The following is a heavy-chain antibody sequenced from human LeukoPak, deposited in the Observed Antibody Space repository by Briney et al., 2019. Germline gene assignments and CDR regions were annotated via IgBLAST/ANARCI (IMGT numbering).Heavy chain of an antibody. D-gene: IGHD2-2*01. CDR1: GGSYY. CDR2: INHGGST. CDR3: ARGRTGYHLLPPKKNCDYYYMDV. J-gene: IGHJ6*03. Sequence: PSETLSLTCAVYGGSYYWTWIRQPPGKGLEWIGEINHGGSTNYNPSLKSRVTISVDTSKNQFSLKLSSVTAADTAVYYCARGRTGYHLLPPKKNCDYYYMDVWGKGTTVTVSS. V-gene: IGHV4-34*01.